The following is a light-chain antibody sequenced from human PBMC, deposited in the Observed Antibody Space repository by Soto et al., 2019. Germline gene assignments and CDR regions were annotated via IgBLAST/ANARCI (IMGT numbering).Light chain of an antibody. Sequence: QSALTQPRSVSGSPGQSVTISCTGTSSDVGSYNYVSWYQRHPGKAPKVIIYDVSKRPSGVPDRFSASKSGNTASLTISGLQADDEADYYCCSYAGRYSYVFGSGTKLTVL. J-gene: IGLJ1*01. CDR3: CSYAGRYSYV. V-gene: IGLV2-11*01. CDR1: SSDVGSYNY. CDR2: DVS.